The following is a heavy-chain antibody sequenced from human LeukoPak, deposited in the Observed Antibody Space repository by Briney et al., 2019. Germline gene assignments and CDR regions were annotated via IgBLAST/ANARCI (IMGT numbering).Heavy chain of an antibody. Sequence: PGGSLRLSCAAPGFTFSSYAMMWVRQAPGKGLEWVSTIVASYEGTFYADSVKGRFTISRDNSKGTLSLQTNSLRAEDTAVYYCAKGKAGGLVDLFDPWGQGTLVTVSS. D-gene: IGHD3/OR15-3a*01. CDR1: GFTFSSYA. J-gene: IGHJ5*02. V-gene: IGHV3-23*01. CDR2: IVASYEGT. CDR3: AKGKAGGLVDLFDP.